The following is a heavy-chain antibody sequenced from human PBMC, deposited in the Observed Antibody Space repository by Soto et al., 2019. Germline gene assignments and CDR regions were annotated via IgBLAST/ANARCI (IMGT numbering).Heavy chain of an antibody. CDR1: GFTFSSYA. J-gene: IGHJ6*02. D-gene: IGHD1-20*01. Sequence: GGSLRLSCAASGFTFSSYAMSWVRQAPGKGLEWVSAISGSGGSTYYADSVKGRFTISRDNSKNTLYLQMNSLRAEDTAVYYCAKDVQWYTWNYPYGMDVWGQGTTLTVSS. V-gene: IGHV3-23*01. CDR3: AKDVQWYTWNYPYGMDV. CDR2: ISGSGGST.